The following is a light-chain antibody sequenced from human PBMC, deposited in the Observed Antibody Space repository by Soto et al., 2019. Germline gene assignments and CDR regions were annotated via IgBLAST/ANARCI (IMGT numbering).Light chain of an antibody. Sequence: EIVTTQSPVTLSVSPGERATLSCRASQSVSSNLAWYQQKPGQAPRLIIYDASTRAAGVPARFSGSGSGTEFTLTISSLQSEDFAVYYCQQYNRWPLYTFGQGTRLEIK. V-gene: IGKV3-15*01. CDR2: DAS. CDR1: QSVSSN. J-gene: IGKJ2*01. CDR3: QQYNRWPLYT.